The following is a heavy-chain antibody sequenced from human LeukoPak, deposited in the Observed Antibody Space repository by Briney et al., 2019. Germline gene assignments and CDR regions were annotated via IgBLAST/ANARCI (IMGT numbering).Heavy chain of an antibody. D-gene: IGHD2-2*01. J-gene: IGHJ4*02. CDR1: GGSISSGGYY. CDR2: IFHSGST. CDR3: ARDQFRGYCSSTSCYWFDY. Sequence: SETLSLTCTVSGGSISSGGYYWGWIRQPPGKGLEWIGSIFHSGSTYYNPSLKSRVTISVDTSKNQFSLKLSSVTAADTAVYYCARDQFRGYCSSTSCYWFDYWGQGTLVTVSS. V-gene: IGHV4-39*07.